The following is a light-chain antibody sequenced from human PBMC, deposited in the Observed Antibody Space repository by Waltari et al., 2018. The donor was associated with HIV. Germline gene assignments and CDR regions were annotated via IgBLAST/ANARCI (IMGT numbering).Light chain of an antibody. CDR3: CAYAGQATNVA. CDR2: DVD. V-gene: IGLV2-14*03. Sequence: QSPLTQPAPVSGSPGPSISISCSGTGRDFGAFKYFSWYQQRPVGAPQRLIYDVDERPSGGSDGCSGCKSGDTASPIITGLQAEEEADYYCCAYAGQATNVAFGGGTKVTVL. J-gene: IGLJ2*01. CDR1: GRDFGAFKY.